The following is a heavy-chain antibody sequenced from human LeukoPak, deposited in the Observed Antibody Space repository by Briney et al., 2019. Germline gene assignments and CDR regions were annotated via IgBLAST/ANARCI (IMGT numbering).Heavy chain of an antibody. V-gene: IGHV3-48*04. CDR2: ITGSSSTI. CDR1: GFTFSSFS. Sequence: GGSLRLSCAASGFTFSSFSMNWVRQAPGKGLEWVSFITGSSSTIYYADSVKGRFTISRDNAKNSLYLQMNGLRAEDTAVFYCARDWSSVDYWGQGTLVTVSS. J-gene: IGHJ4*02. CDR3: ARDWSSVDY. D-gene: IGHD3-10*01.